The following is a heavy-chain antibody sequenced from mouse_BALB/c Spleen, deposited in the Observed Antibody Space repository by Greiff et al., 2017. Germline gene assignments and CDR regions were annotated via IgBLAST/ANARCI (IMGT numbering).Heavy chain of an antibody. D-gene: IGHD2-3*01. CDR1: GFTFSDYY. CDR2: ISDGGSYT. Sequence: EVQRVESGGGLVKPGGSLKLSCAASGFTFSDYYMYWVRQTPEKRLEWVATISDGGSYTYYPDSVKGRFTISRDNAKNNLYLQMSSLKSEDTAMYYCARDAYDGFSWFAYWGQGTLVTVSA. CDR3: ARDAYDGFSWFAY. J-gene: IGHJ3*01. V-gene: IGHV5-4*02.